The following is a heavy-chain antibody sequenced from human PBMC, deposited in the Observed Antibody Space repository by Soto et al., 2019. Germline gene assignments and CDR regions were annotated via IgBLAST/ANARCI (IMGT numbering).Heavy chain of an antibody. V-gene: IGHV1-46*01. Sequence: QVQLVQSGAEVKKPGASVKVSCKASGYTFTSYYMHWVRQAPGQGLEWMGIINPSGGSTSYAQQFQGRVTMTRDTSTSTVYMELSSLRSEDTAVYYCAREPLGRWLGSDYYYGMDVWGQGTTVTVSS. CDR1: GYTFTSYY. J-gene: IGHJ6*02. CDR3: AREPLGRWLGSDYYYGMDV. CDR2: INPSGGST. D-gene: IGHD6-19*01.